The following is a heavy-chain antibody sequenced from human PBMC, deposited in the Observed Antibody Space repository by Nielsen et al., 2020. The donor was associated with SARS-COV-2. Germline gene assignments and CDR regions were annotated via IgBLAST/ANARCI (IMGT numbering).Heavy chain of an antibody. J-gene: IGHJ4*02. Sequence: GESLKISCAASGFDFSNHGMHWVRQAPGKGLEWVAYVSYEGSKEFYADSVKGRFTISRDFSKTTLYLQMNSLRAEDTAMYYCAKDRATFMIYFRRGGPDYWGQGTLVTVSS. CDR3: AKDRATFMIYFRRGGPDY. CDR2: VSYEGSKE. V-gene: IGHV3-30*02. CDR1: GFDFSNHG. D-gene: IGHD3/OR15-3a*01.